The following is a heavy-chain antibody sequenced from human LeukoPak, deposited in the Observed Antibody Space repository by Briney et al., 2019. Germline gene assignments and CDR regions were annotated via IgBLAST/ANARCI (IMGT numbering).Heavy chain of an antibody. CDR1: GFNFNTYT. J-gene: IGHJ4*02. Sequence: GGSLRLSCAASGFNFNTYTMNWVRQAPGKGLEWVSSITYNSIYIYYADSLEGRFAIPRDNVKNSLYLQLSSLRAEDTAVYYCARGSLIDFWGQGTLVSVSS. CDR3: ARGSLIDF. V-gene: IGHV3-21*01. CDR2: ITYNSIYI. D-gene: IGHD3-3*01.